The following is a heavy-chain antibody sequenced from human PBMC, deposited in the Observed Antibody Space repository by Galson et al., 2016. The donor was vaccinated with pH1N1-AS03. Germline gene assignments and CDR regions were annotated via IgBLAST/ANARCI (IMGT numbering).Heavy chain of an antibody. J-gene: IGHJ4*02. Sequence: TLSLTCTVSGNSITSGNYFWSWIRPPAGKGLEWIGRIHSSGSTDYNSSLKSRVIISVDTSNNEFSLKLSSVTAADTAVYYCARDLGAGGPEDSWGPGTRVTISS. CDR2: IHSSGST. D-gene: IGHD3-3*01. CDR1: GNSITSGNYF. CDR3: ARDLGAGGPEDS. V-gene: IGHV4-61*02.